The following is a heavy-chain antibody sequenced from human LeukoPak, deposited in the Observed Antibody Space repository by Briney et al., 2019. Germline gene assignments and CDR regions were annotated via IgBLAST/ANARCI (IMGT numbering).Heavy chain of an antibody. CDR2: LSPHGNYE. J-gene: IGHJ4*02. Sequence: GRSLRLSCAASGFTFSDYGIHWVRQAPGKGLEWVAVLSPHGNYEYYADSVHGRFTISRDDSKNTVYLQMNSLRDEDTAVYYCARDWIDRSLDYWGQGTLVTVSS. CDR3: ARDWIDRSLDY. D-gene: IGHD2-2*03. CDR1: GFTFSDYG. V-gene: IGHV3-33*01.